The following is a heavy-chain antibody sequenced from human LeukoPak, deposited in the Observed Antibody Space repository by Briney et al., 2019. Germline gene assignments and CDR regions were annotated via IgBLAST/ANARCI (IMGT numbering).Heavy chain of an antibody. V-gene: IGHV4-59*08. CDR1: GGSISGYF. CDR3: ARGGSHEPHDY. CDR2: ISYSGST. J-gene: IGHJ4*02. Sequence: PSETLSLTCTVSGGSISGYFWSWIRQPPGKGLERIGYISYSGSTNYNPSLKSRITISVDTSKNQFSLKLSSVTAADTAVYYCARGGSHEPHDYWGQGTLVTVSS. D-gene: IGHD1-14*01.